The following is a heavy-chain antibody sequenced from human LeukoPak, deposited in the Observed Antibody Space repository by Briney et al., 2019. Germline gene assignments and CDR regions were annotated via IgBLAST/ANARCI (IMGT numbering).Heavy chain of an antibody. Sequence: GGSLRLSCAASGFIFGSYSMNWDRQAPGKGLEWVSYISSSSSAIFYADSVKGRFTVSRDNAKNSLYLQMNSLRDEDTAVYYCARELGSTWDFDYWGQGTLVTVSS. CDR3: ARELGSTWDFDY. CDR2: ISSSSSAI. D-gene: IGHD1-26*01. V-gene: IGHV3-48*02. CDR1: GFIFGSYS. J-gene: IGHJ4*02.